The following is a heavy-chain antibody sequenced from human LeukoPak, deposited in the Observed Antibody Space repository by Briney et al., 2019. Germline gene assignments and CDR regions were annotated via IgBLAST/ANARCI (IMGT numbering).Heavy chain of an antibody. D-gene: IGHD6-13*01. CDR2: ISVSGGST. Sequence: GGSLRLSCAASGFTFSTSWMSWVRQAPGKGLEWVSTISVSGGSTYYADSVKGRFTISRDNSKDTLYLQMNSLRAEDTAVYYCAKAAAGTLDYWGQGTLVTVSS. V-gene: IGHV3-23*01. J-gene: IGHJ4*02. CDR3: AKAAAGTLDY. CDR1: GFTFSTSW.